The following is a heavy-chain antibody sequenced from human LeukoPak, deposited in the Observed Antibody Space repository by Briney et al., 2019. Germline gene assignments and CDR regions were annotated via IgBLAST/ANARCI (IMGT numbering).Heavy chain of an antibody. CDR2: INPSSGST. CDR3: ARESDTGKDFDH. D-gene: IGHD1-1*01. CDR1: GYTFTSYG. V-gene: IGHV1-46*01. J-gene: IGHJ4*02. Sequence: ASVKVSCKASGYTFTSYGISWVRQAPGQGLEWMGIINPSSGSTSYAQKFQGRVTMTRGTSTSTVYMELSSLRSEDTALYYCARESDTGKDFDHWGQGTLVTVSS.